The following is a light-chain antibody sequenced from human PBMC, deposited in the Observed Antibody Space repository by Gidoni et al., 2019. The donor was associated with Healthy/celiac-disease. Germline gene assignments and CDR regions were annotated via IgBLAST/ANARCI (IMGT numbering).Light chain of an antibody. Sequence: EIELTQSPGTLSLSPGERATLSCRASQSVSSSYLAWYQQKPGQAPRLLIYGASSRATGIPDRFSGSGSGTDFTLTISRLEPEDFAVYYCQQYGSSPQRFTFGPGTKVDIK. CDR2: GAS. CDR3: QQYGSSPQRFT. J-gene: IGKJ3*01. V-gene: IGKV3-20*01. CDR1: QSVSSSY.